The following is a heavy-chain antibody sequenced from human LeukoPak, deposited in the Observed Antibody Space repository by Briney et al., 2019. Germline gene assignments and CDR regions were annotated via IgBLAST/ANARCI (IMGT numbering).Heavy chain of an antibody. CDR1: GYTFTGYS. CDR3: ARDHKGIYDSGVGWFDP. J-gene: IGHJ5*02. D-gene: IGHD3-3*01. Sequence: ASVKVSCKASGYTFTGYSVHWVRQAPGQGLEWMGWINPNSGGTKYALKFQGRVTMTRDTSISTAYMELSRLTSDDTAVYYCARDHKGIYDSGVGWFDPWGQGTLVTASS. CDR2: INPNSGGT. V-gene: IGHV1-2*02.